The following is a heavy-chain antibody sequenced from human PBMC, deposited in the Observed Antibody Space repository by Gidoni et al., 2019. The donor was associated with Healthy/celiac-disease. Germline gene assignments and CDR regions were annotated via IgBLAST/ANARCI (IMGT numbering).Heavy chain of an antibody. CDR1: GFTFDDYA. CDR3: AKDLGGYDFWSGYPYYYGMDV. CDR2: ISWNSCSI. Sequence: EVQLVESGGGLVKHGRSLRLSCAASGFTFDDYAMHWVRRAPGKGLEWVSGISWNSCSIGYADSVKGRFTISRDNAKNSLYLQMNSLRAEDTALYYCAKDLGGYDFWSGYPYYYGMDVWGQGTTVTVSS. V-gene: IGHV3-9*01. D-gene: IGHD3-3*01. J-gene: IGHJ6*02.